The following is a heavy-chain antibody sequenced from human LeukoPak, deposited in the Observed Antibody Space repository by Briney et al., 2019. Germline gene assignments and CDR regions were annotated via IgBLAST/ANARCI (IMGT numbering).Heavy chain of an antibody. J-gene: IGHJ6*02. D-gene: IGHD3-3*01. Sequence: GRSLRLSCAASGFTFSDYAMHWVRQAPGKGLEWVAVLSYGGTNKYYADSVKGRFTISRDNSKNTMFLQMNSLRAEDTAVYYCAKSDTYYDFWSGYSTWNYYYGMDVWGQGTTVTVSS. V-gene: IGHV3-30-3*02. CDR3: AKSDTYYDFWSGYSTWNYYYGMDV. CDR2: LSYGGTNK. CDR1: GFTFSDYA.